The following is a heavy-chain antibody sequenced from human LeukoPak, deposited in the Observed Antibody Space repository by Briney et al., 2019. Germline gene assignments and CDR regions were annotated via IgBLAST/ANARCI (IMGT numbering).Heavy chain of an antibody. CDR1: GFTFSSYS. D-gene: IGHD3-10*01. Sequence: GGSLRLSCAASGFTFSSYSMNWVRQAPGKGLEWVAVISYDGSNKYYADSVKGRFTISRDNSKNTLYLQMNSLRAEDTAVYYCAKDLIWFGEPEYFDYWGQGTLVTVSS. J-gene: IGHJ4*02. V-gene: IGHV3-30*18. CDR3: AKDLIWFGEPEYFDY. CDR2: ISYDGSNK.